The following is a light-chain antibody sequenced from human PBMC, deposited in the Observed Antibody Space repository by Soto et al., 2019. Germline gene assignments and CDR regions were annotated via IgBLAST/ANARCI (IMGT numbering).Light chain of an antibody. J-gene: IGKJ5*01. CDR3: QQYGTSEII. CDR1: QSVSID. Sequence: EIVMTQSPATVPVSPGERVTLSCRASQSVSIDLAWYQQKPGQPPRLLIYDTSKRATGIPDRFSGSVSGTDFTLSISRVEPEDFAVFYCQQYGTSEIIFGQGTRLEIK. V-gene: IGKV3-20*01. CDR2: DTS.